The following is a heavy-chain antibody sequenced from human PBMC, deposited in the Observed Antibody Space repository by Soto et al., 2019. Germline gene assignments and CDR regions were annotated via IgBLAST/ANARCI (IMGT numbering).Heavy chain of an antibody. CDR3: AIGAMTGFSSGSYLDY. J-gene: IGHJ4*02. Sequence: PSETLSLTCTVSAGFVTTGGNYWSWIRQSPGKGPEWLGYIFYSGSPNYNAALRSRVTISVDTSKNQFSLTLRSVNAADAAVSYRAIGAMTGFSSGSYLDYCGPGSLITVSS. CDR2: IFYSGSP. CDR1: AGFVTTGGNY. V-gene: IGHV4-61*08. D-gene: IGHD6-19*01.